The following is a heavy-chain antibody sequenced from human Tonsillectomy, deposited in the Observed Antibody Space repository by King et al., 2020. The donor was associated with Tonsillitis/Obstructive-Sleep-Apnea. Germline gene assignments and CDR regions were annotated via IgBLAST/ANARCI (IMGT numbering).Heavy chain of an antibody. Sequence: QLVQSGAEVKTPGASVKVSCKASGYIFTWYYIHWVRQARGQGVEWMGIINPSSGVTRYAKKFQGRVTMTTDTSASTVYLELSSLRSEDTAVYYCARDDVVGRYIDSWGLGTLVTVSS. CDR3: ARDDVVGRYIDS. V-gene: IGHV1-46*01. J-gene: IGHJ4*02. CDR2: INPSSGVT. CDR1: GYIFTWYY. D-gene: IGHD2-21*01.